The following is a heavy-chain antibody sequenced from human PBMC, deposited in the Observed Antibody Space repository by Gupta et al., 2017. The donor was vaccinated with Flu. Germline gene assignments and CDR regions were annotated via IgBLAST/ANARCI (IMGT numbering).Heavy chain of an antibody. Sequence: NWVRQAPGKGLEWIALITSTSSSVYYAESVKGRCTISRDNAKNSLYLQMNSLRVEDKAVYYCARDDTLVTGDAFYYYYMDVWGQGTTVTVSS. CDR2: ITSTSSSV. D-gene: IGHD2-21*02. V-gene: IGHV3-48*03. J-gene: IGHJ6*03. CDR3: ARDDTLVTGDAFYYYYMDV.